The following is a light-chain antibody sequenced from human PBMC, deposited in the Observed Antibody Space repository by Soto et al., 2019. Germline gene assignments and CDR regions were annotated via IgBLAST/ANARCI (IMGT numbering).Light chain of an antibody. J-gene: IGLJ2*01. Sequence: QSVLTQHASVSGSPGQSITISCTGTSSDVGGYNYVSWYQQHPGKAPKLMIYDVSNQPSGVSNRFSGSKSGNTASLTISGLQAEDEADYYCSSYTSSSTPVVFGGGTKLTVL. CDR2: DVS. V-gene: IGLV2-14*01. CDR3: SSYTSSSTPVV. CDR1: SSDVGGYNY.